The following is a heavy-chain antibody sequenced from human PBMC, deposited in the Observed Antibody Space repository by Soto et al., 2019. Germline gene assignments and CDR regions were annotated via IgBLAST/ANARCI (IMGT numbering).Heavy chain of an antibody. CDR2: IYYSGSS. Sequence: PSETLSLTCTISGGSVSSTSYYWSWLRQPPGKGLEWIGYIYYSGSSHYTPSLKSRVTILLDMSKNQFSLKLSYVTAADTAIYHCARIVGSHYEMDVWGQGTTVTVSS. CDR3: ARIVGSHYEMDV. V-gene: IGHV4-61*01. CDR1: GGSVSSTSYY. J-gene: IGHJ6*02. D-gene: IGHD1-26*01.